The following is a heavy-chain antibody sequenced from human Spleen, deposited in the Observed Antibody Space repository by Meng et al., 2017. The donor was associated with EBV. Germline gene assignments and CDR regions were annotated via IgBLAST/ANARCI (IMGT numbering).Heavy chain of an antibody. V-gene: IGHV4-61*01. J-gene: IGHJ5*02. CDR1: GASVRSGSDH. D-gene: IGHD5-12*01. CDR2: IYYSGSA. CDR3: ARDQSGLSGFGP. Sequence: LQGSRAEMVKSSRTLSLTCTVSGASVRSGSDHWNMSRERPGKGLGWSGDIYYSGSANYNPPPKSRVTISVETSKNQFSLKLRSVTAADTAVYYCARDQSGLSGFGPWGQGTLVTVSS.